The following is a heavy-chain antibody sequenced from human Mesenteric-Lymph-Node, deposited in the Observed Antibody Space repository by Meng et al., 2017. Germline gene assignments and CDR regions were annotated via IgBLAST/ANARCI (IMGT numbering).Heavy chain of an antibody. V-gene: IGHV1-2*06. Sequence: VHVGQSGTEVKKPGASVKVSCKASRYTFTGYYIHWVRQAPGQRLEWMGRVNPDSGGTIYAQKFQGRVTMTRDTSISTAYMELSRLGSDDTAVYYCASDGAGSYTGLNYWGQGTLVTVSS. D-gene: IGHD3-16*01. CDR3: ASDGAGSYTGLNY. J-gene: IGHJ4*02. CDR2: VNPDSGGT. CDR1: RYTFTGYY.